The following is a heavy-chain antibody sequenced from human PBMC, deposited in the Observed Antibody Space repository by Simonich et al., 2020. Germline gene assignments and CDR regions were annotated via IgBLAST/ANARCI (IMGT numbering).Heavy chain of an antibody. Sequence: QVQLVQSGAEVKKPGSSVKVSCKASGGTFSSYAISRMRQAPGQGLEWMGGISTILGIANYAKKFQGRVTITADKSTSTAYMELSSLRSEDTAVYYCARGGLADRRIVYYYYMDVWGKGTTVTVSS. CDR2: ISTILGIA. CDR3: ARGGLADRRIVYYYYMDV. V-gene: IGHV1-69*09. D-gene: IGHD2-15*01. CDR1: GGTFSSYA. J-gene: IGHJ6*03.